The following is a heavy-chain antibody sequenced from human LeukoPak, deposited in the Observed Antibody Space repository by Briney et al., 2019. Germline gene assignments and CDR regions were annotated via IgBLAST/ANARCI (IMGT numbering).Heavy chain of an antibody. CDR1: GFTVSSNS. D-gene: IGHD3-10*01. V-gene: IGHV3-53*01. Sequence: GGSLRLSCTVSGFTVSSNSMSWVRQAPGKGLEWVSFIYSDNTHYSDSVKGRFTISRDNAKNSLYLQMNSLRAEDTAVYYCARVFLRWYYYGSGSTLQNYYYYYMDVWGKGTTVTVSS. CDR2: IYSDNT. CDR3: ARVFLRWYYYGSGSTLQNYYYYYMDV. J-gene: IGHJ6*03.